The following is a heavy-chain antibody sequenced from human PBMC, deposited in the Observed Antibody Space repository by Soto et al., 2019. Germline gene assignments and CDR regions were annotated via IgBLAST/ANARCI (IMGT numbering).Heavy chain of an antibody. D-gene: IGHD3-22*01. CDR2: IIPIFGTA. Sequence: ASVKVSCKASGGTFSSYAISWGRQAPGQGLEWMGGIIPIFGTANYAQKFQGRVTITADESTSTAYMELSSLRAEDTAVYYCASRNYYDSSGFDYWGQGTLVTVSS. V-gene: IGHV1-69*13. J-gene: IGHJ4*02. CDR1: GGTFSSYA. CDR3: ASRNYYDSSGFDY.